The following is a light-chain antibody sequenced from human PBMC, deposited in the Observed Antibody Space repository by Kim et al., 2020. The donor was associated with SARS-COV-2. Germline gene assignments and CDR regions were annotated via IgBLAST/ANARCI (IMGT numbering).Light chain of an antibody. CDR2: DVS. J-gene: IGLJ6*01. Sequence: QSALTQPRSVSGSPGQSVTISCTGTSRDVGGYNYVSWYQQHPGKAPKVMIYDVSQRPSGVPDRFSGSKSDNTASLTISGLQAEDEADYYCCSYAGTYTLYVFGGGTKVTVL. CDR1: SRDVGGYNY. V-gene: IGLV2-11*01. CDR3: CSYAGTYTLYV.